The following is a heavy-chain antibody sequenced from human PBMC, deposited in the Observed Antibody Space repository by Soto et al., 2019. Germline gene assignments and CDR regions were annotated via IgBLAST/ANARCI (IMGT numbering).Heavy chain of an antibody. D-gene: IGHD5-12*01. CDR1: GFTFSSYA. CDR2: ISGSGGST. CDR3: AKVRGRWLQSFDAFDI. V-gene: IGHV3-23*01. J-gene: IGHJ3*02. Sequence: EVQLLESGGGLVQPGGSLRLSCAASGFTFSSYAMSWVRQAPGKGLEWVSAISGSGGSTYYADSVKGRFTISRDNSKNTLYLQMNSLRAEDTAVYYCAKVRGRWLQSFDAFDISGQGTMVTVSS.